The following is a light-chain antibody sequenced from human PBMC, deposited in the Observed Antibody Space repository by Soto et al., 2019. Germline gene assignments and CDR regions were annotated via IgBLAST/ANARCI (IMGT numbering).Light chain of an antibody. V-gene: IGKV3-15*01. J-gene: IGKJ4*01. CDR3: QQYNNWLT. CDR2: GAS. Sequence: EIVMTQSPATLSVSPGERATLSCRASQSVSSNLAWYQQKPGQAPRLLIYGASTRATGIPARFSGSGSGTEFTLTISSLGSEDFAVYYCQQYNNWLTFGGGTKVEIK. CDR1: QSVSSN.